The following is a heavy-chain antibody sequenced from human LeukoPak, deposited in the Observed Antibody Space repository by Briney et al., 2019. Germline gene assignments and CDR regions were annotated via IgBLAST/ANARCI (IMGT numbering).Heavy chain of an antibody. Sequence: SETLSLTCTVSGGSISSRTYYWGWIRQPPGKGLEWIGTIYYSGSTYYNPSLKSRVTISVDTSKNQFSLKLSSVTAADTAVYYCARVNVAAADTDYWGRGTLVTVSS. CDR3: ARVNVAAADTDY. V-gene: IGHV4-39*07. J-gene: IGHJ4*02. D-gene: IGHD6-13*01. CDR2: IYYSGST. CDR1: GGSISSRTYY.